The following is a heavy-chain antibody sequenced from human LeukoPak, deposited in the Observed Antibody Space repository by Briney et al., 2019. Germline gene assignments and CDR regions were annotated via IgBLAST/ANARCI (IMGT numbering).Heavy chain of an antibody. CDR3: TTGPLYRYSYGYETIDY. CDR1: GFTFSSYA. Sequence: PGGSLRLSCAASGFTFSSYAMSWVRQAPGKGLEWVGRIKSKTDGGTTDYAAPVKGRFTISRDDSKNTLYLQMNSLKTEDTAVYYCTTGPLYRYSYGYETIDYWGQGTLVTVSS. J-gene: IGHJ4*02. CDR2: IKSKTDGGTT. V-gene: IGHV3-15*01. D-gene: IGHD5-18*01.